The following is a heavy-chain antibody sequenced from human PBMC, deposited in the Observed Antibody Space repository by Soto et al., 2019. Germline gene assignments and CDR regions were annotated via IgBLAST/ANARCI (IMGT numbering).Heavy chain of an antibody. V-gene: IGHV1-69*01. J-gene: IGHJ4*02. CDR3: ARDGGRHSGGIDY. Sequence: QQQQVQSGAEVKKPGSSVKVSCKASGGTFSSYSINWVRQAPGQGLEWMGEIIPIFGTANYAQKFQGRVTITADESTSTAYMELSSLRSEDTAVYYCARDGGRHSGGIDYWGQGTLVTVSS. D-gene: IGHD1-26*01. CDR1: GGTFSSYS. CDR2: IIPIFGTA.